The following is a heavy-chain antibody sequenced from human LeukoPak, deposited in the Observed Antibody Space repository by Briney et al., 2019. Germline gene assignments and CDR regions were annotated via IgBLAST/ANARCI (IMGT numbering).Heavy chain of an antibody. D-gene: IGHD3-10*01. CDR3: ARGRRVRGVIDY. CDR2: INHSGST. CDR1: GGSFSGYY. J-gene: IGHJ4*02. Sequence: SETLSLTCAVYGGSFSGYYWSWIRQPPGKGLEWIGEINHSGSTNYNPYLKSPVTMSVDTSKNQCSLKLSSVTAADTAVYYCARGRRVRGVIDYWGQGTLVTVSS. V-gene: IGHV4-34*01.